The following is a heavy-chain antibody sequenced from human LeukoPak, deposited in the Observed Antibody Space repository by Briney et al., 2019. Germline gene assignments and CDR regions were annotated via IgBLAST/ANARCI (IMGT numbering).Heavy chain of an antibody. CDR1: GFTLTNYA. D-gene: IGHD5-24*01. V-gene: IGHV3-13*01. CDR2: LGTAGDT. J-gene: IGHJ4*02. CDR3: ARQSTPHGNFDY. Sequence: PGGSLRLSCAASGFTLTNYAMHWVRQPAGEGLEWVSALGTAGDTFYPGSVKGRFTISRDNAKKSLFLQMNSLRVEDTAIYYCARQSTPHGNFDYWGQGTLVIVSS.